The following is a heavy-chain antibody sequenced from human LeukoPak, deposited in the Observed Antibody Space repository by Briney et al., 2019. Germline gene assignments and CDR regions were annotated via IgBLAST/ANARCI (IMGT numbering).Heavy chain of an antibody. CDR1: GFTFSSYS. CDR2: ISSSSSYI. Sequence: GGSLRLSCAASGFTFSSYSMNWVRQAPGKGLEWVSSISSSSSYIYYADSVKGRFTISRDDAKNSLYLQMNSLRAEDTAVYYCARFYRSTDAFDIWGQGTMVTVSS. D-gene: IGHD6-13*01. V-gene: IGHV3-21*01. J-gene: IGHJ3*02. CDR3: ARFYRSTDAFDI.